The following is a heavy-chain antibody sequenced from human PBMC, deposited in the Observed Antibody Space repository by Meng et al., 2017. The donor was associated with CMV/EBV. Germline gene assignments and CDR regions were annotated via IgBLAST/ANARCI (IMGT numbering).Heavy chain of an antibody. CDR1: GGSISSGDYYW. V-gene: IGHV5-51*01. CDR3: ARLRGYCSSTSCYTPPTNAFDI. J-gene: IGHJ3*02. Sequence: GGSLRLSCTVSGGSISSGDYYWSWIRQPPGKGLEWMGIIYPGDSDTRYSPSFQGQVTISADKSISTAYLQWSSLKASDTAMYYCARLRGYCSSTSCYTPPTNAFDIWGQGTMVTVSS. D-gene: IGHD2-2*02. CDR2: IYPGDSDT.